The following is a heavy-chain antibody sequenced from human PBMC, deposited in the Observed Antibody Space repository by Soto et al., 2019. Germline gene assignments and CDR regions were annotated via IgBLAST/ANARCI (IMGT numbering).Heavy chain of an antibody. V-gene: IGHV1-18*01. Sequence: QVQLVQSGAEVKKPGASVKVSCKASGYTFTSYGISWVRQAPGQGLEWMGWISAYNGNTNYAQKLQGRVTMTTDTSTSTAYVELRSLRSDDTAVYYCARDGYSSSWMANPDFDYWGQGTLVTVSS. J-gene: IGHJ4*02. D-gene: IGHD6-6*01. CDR1: GYTFTSYG. CDR3: ARDGYSSSWMANPDFDY. CDR2: ISAYNGNT.